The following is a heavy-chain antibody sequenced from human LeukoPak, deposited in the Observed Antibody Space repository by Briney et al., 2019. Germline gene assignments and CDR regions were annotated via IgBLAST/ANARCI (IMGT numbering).Heavy chain of an antibody. Sequence: PGGSLRLSCAASGFTFDDYAMHWVRQAPGKGLEWVSGISWNSGSIGYADSVKGRFTISRDNAKNSLYLQMNSLRAEDTALYYCAKDGIHDSSGYYYDEGYYLDYWGQGTLVTVSS. CDR1: GFTFDDYA. D-gene: IGHD3-22*01. CDR2: ISWNSGSI. J-gene: IGHJ4*02. CDR3: AKDGIHDSSGYYYDEGYYLDY. V-gene: IGHV3-9*01.